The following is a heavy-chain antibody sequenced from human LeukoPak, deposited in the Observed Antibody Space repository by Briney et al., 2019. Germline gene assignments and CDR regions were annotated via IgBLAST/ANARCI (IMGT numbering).Heavy chain of an antibody. D-gene: IGHD3-16*02. CDR3: ARSRVRGSYRYHPRYYFDY. V-gene: IGHV4-34*01. Sequence: SETLSLTCAVYGGSFSGYYWSWIRQPPGKGLEWIGEINHSGSTNYNPSLKSRVTISVDTSKNQFSLKLSSVTAADTAVYYCARSRVRGSYRYHPRYYFDYWGQGTLVTVSS. CDR1: GGSFSGYY. J-gene: IGHJ4*02. CDR2: INHSGST.